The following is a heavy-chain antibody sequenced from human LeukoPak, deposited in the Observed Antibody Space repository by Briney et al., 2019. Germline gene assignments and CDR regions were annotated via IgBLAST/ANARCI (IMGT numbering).Heavy chain of an antibody. CDR2: IYSGGTT. CDR1: GFTVSSNY. J-gene: IGHJ4*02. Sequence: GSLRLSCAASGFTVSSNYMSWVRQAPGKGLEWVSVIYSGGTTYYADSVKGRFTISRDNSKNTLYLQMNSLRAEDTAVYYCLRGDSRILFDYWGQGTLVTVSS. D-gene: IGHD2-21*02. CDR3: LRGDSRILFDY. V-gene: IGHV3-66*01.